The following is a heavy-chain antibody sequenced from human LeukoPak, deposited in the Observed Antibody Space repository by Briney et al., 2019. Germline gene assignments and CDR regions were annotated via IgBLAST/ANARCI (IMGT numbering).Heavy chain of an antibody. D-gene: IGHD6-13*01. CDR3: ARGLTLWGGIAAEYYGMDV. V-gene: IGHV1-8*01. Sequence: ASVKVSCKASGYTFTSYDINWVRQATGQGLEWMGWMNPNSGNTGYAQKLQGRVTMTRNTSISTAYMELSSLRSEDTAVYYCARGLTLWGGIAAEYYGMDVWGQGTTVTVSS. CDR2: MNPNSGNT. CDR1: GYTFTSYD. J-gene: IGHJ6*02.